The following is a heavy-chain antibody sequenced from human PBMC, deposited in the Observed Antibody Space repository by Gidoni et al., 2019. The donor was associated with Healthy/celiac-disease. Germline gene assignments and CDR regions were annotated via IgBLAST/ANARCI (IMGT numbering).Heavy chain of an antibody. D-gene: IGHD5-12*01. CDR2: IIPILGTA. V-gene: IGHV1-69*01. CDR1: GGHFSSYY. Sequence: VQLVPSGAEVQKPGSTVTVACKASGGHFSSYYISWVRQSPGQGLEWKGGIIPILGTAHYAQKFQGRVTMTADESTSTAYMELSSLRSEDTAVYYCASGRCIGDGYNGYWGHGTLVTVSS. J-gene: IGHJ4*01. CDR3: ASGRCIGDGYNGY.